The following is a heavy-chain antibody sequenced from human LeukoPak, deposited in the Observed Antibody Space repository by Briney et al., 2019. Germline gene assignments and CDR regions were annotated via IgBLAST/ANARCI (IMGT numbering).Heavy chain of an antibody. Sequence: ASVKVSCKASGYTFTSYGISWVRQAPGQGLEWMGWISAYNGNTNYAQKLQGRVTMTTDTSTSTAYMELRSLRSDDTAVYYGARDWGKVFSPRAFDIWGQGTMVTVSS. J-gene: IGHJ3*02. CDR3: ARDWGKVFSPRAFDI. CDR2: ISAYNGNT. D-gene: IGHD7-27*01. CDR1: GYTFTSYG. V-gene: IGHV1-18*01.